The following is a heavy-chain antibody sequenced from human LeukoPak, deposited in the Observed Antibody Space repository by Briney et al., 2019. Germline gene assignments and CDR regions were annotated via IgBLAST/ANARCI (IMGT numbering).Heavy chain of an antibody. CDR2: ISGSGVTT. Sequence: GGSLRLSCAASGFTFSSYAMTWVRQAPEKGLEWVSAISGSGVTTYYADSVKGRFTISRDNSKNTLYLQMNSLRAEDTAVYNCAKSPTTMYPFDSWGQGTLVTVSS. D-gene: IGHD3-10*02. CDR3: AKSPTTMYPFDS. CDR1: GFTFSSYA. V-gene: IGHV3-23*01. J-gene: IGHJ4*02.